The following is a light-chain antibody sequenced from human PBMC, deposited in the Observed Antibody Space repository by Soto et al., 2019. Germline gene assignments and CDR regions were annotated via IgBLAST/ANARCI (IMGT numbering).Light chain of an antibody. J-gene: IGKJ1*01. CDR2: DAS. CDR1: QSVSSY. V-gene: IGKV3-11*01. CDR3: QQRSNWHPWT. Sequence: EIVLTQSPATLSLSPGARATLSCRASQSVSSYLAWYQQKPGQAPRLLIYDASNRATGIPARFSGSGSGTDFTLTISSLEPEDFAVYYCQQRSNWHPWTCGQGTKVEIK.